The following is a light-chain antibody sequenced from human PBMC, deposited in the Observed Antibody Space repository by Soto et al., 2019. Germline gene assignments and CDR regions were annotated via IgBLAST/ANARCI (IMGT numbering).Light chain of an antibody. V-gene: IGKV3-11*01. CDR2: LTS. Sequence: TPSPATLAPLPGDRGTLSCRASQAVNTRLAWYQHKPGQAPRLLIYLTSNRAAGIRARFSGSGSETDFTLTISDVEPEDFAVYYCHQRQRWPQTFGQGTKVDIK. CDR3: HQRQRWPQT. J-gene: IGKJ1*01. CDR1: QAVNTR.